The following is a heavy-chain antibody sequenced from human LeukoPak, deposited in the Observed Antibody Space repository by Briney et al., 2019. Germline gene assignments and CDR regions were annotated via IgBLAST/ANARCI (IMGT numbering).Heavy chain of an antibody. Sequence: GASVKVSCKASRGTFSSYAISWVRQAPGQGLEWMGGIIPIFGTANYAQKFQGRVTITTDESTSTAYMELSSLRSEDTAVYYCARGDGYNYFDYWGQGTLVTVSS. V-gene: IGHV1-69*05. D-gene: IGHD5-24*01. J-gene: IGHJ4*02. CDR3: ARGDGYNYFDY. CDR2: IIPIFGTA. CDR1: RGTFSSYA.